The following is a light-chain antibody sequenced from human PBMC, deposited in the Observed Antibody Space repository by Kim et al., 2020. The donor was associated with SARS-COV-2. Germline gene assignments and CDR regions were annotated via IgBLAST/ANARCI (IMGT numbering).Light chain of an antibody. Sequence: VTIYSTGSSCNIGAGYTVHWYQQLPGTAPKLLIYNDNNRPSGVPDRFSGSKSGSSASLAITGLQTEDEADYYCQSYDTSLTGFYVFGTGTKVTVL. J-gene: IGLJ1*01. CDR1: SCNIGAGYT. CDR3: QSYDTSLTGFYV. CDR2: NDN. V-gene: IGLV1-40*01.